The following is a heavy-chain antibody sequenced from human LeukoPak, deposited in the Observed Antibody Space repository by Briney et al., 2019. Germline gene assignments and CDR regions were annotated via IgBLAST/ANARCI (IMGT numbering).Heavy chain of an antibody. Sequence: PSETLSLTCTVSGGSISSYYWSWVRQPPGKGLEWIGYIYYSGSTNYNPSLKSRVTMSVDTSKNQFSLRLSSVTAADTAVYYCARAPFVEYNTAFLVWGQGTPVTVSS. D-gene: IGHD6-6*01. J-gene: IGHJ4*02. CDR3: ARAPFVEYNTAFLV. CDR1: GGSISSYY. CDR2: IYYSGST. V-gene: IGHV4-59*01.